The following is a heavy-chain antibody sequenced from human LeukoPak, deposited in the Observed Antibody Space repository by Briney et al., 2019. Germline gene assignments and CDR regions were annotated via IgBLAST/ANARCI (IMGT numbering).Heavy chain of an antibody. J-gene: IGHJ4*02. D-gene: IGHD4-17*01. CDR3: ARFGDSYYFDY. CDR2: ISSSSSYI. CDR1: GFTFSSYS. V-gene: IGHV3-21*01. Sequence: GGSLRLSCAASGFTFSSYSMNWVRQAPGKGLEWVSSISSSSSYIYYADSVKGRFTTSRDNAKNSLYLQMNSLRAEDTAVYYCARFGDSYYFDYWGQGTLVTVSS.